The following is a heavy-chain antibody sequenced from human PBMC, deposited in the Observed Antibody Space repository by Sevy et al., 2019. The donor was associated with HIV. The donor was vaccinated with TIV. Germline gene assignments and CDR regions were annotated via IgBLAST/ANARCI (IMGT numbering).Heavy chain of an antibody. CDR1: GFTFSSYN. CDR3: ARDFGPGIAAAPDL. Sequence: GGSLRLSCAASGFTFSSYNMNWVRLAPGKGLEWVSSRSSSSTYIDYADSVQGRFTISRDNAKNSLFLQMNSLRAEDTAVYHCARDFGPGIAAAPDLWGRGTLVTVSS. CDR2: RSSSSTYI. D-gene: IGHD6-25*01. V-gene: IGHV3-21*01. J-gene: IGHJ2*01.